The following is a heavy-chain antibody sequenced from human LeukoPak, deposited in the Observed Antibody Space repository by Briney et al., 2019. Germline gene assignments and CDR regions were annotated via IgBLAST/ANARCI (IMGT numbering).Heavy chain of an antibody. CDR3: ARDTGRDAFDI. Sequence: SETLSLTCTVSGGSISSGSYYWSWIRQPAGKGLEWIGRIYTSGSTNYNPSLKSRVTISVDTSKNQFSLKLSSVTAADTAVYYCARDTGRDAFDIWGQGTMVTVSS. D-gene: IGHD4-11*01. CDR1: GGSISSGSYY. J-gene: IGHJ3*02. V-gene: IGHV4-61*02. CDR2: IYTSGST.